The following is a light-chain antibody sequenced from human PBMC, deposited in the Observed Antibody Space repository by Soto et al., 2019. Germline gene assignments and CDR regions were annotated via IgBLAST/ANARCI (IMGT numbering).Light chain of an antibody. CDR3: QQYGSLPRT. CDR2: SAS. J-gene: IGKJ2*01. Sequence: EIVLTQSPGTLSLSPGERATLSCRASQSVTNNYLAWYQHKPGQAPRLLIYSASSRATGIPDRFSGSGSGTGFTLTIRRLGPEDFAVYYCQQYGSLPRTFGQGTKLEIK. V-gene: IGKV3-20*01. CDR1: QSVTNNY.